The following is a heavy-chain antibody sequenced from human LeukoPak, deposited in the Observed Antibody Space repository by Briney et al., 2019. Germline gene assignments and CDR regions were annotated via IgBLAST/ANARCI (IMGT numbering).Heavy chain of an antibody. CDR2: ISYDGSNK. CDR1: GFTFSRYG. Sequence: PGRSLRLSCAASGFTFSRYGMHWVRQAPGKGLEWVTAISYDGSNKYYADSVKGRFTISRDNSKSTLYVQMNSLRAEDTAVYYCARGPSGYHNTGGQGTLVTVSS. V-gene: IGHV3-30*04. CDR3: ARGPSGYHNT. D-gene: IGHD5-12*01. J-gene: IGHJ4*02.